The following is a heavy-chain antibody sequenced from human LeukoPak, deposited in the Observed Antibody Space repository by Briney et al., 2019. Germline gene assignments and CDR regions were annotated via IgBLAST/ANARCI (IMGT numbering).Heavy chain of an antibody. J-gene: IGHJ3*02. D-gene: IGHD3/OR15-3a*01. Sequence: PGVSLRLSCAASGFTFCDSWMYWVRQAPGKGLVWVAFINTDGSSTNYADSVKGRFTISRDNAKNTLYLQVNSLRAEDTAVYYCARALWPGGFDIWGQGTMVTVSS. CDR1: GFTFCDSW. CDR2: INTDGSST. CDR3: ARALWPGGFDI. V-gene: IGHV3-74*01.